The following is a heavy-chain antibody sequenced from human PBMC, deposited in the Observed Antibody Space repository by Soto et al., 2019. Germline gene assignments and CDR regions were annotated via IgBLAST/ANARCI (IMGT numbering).Heavy chain of an antibody. CDR2: IYYSGST. CDR1: GGSISSYY. Sequence: SETLSLTCTVSGGSISSYYWSWIRQPPGKGLEWIGYIYYSGSTNYNPSLKSRVTISVDTSKNQFSLKLSSVTAADTAVYYCAREAAVANWFDPWGQGTLVTVSS. D-gene: IGHD6-19*01. J-gene: IGHJ5*02. CDR3: AREAAVANWFDP. V-gene: IGHV4-59*01.